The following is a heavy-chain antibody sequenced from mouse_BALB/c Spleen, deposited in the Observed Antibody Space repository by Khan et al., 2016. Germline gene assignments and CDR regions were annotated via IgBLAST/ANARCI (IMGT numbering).Heavy chain of an antibody. Sequence: QVQLKESGAELMKPGASVKISCKATGYTFSSYWIEWVKQRPGHGLEWIGEILPGSGSTNYNEKFKGKATFTADTSSNTAYMQLSSLTSEDSAVYYCAYGSSDYYAMDYWGQGTSVTVSS. D-gene: IGHD1-1*01. CDR1: GYTFSSYW. CDR2: ILPGSGST. J-gene: IGHJ4*01. CDR3: AYGSSDYYAMDY. V-gene: IGHV1-9*01.